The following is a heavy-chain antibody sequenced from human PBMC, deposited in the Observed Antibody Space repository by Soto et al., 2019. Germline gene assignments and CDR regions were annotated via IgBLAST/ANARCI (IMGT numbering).Heavy chain of an antibody. V-gene: IGHV5-51*01. Sequence: PGESLKISCKGSGYSFTSYWIGWVRQMPGKGLEWMGIIYPGDSDTRYSPSFQGQVTISADKSISTAYLQWSSLKASDTAMYYCARTYYYDSSGYYYLSYFDYWGQGTLVTVSS. D-gene: IGHD3-22*01. CDR1: GYSFTSYW. J-gene: IGHJ4*02. CDR2: IYPGDSDT. CDR3: ARTYYYDSSGYYYLSYFDY.